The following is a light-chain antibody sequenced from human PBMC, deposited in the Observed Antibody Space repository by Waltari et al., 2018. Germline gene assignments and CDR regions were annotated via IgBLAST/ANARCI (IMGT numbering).Light chain of an antibody. CDR1: QTVLHSSDTKNY. Sequence: DIVMTQSPDSLAVSLGERATINCNSSQTVLHSSDTKNYVAWYQQKPGQPPKLLIYWSSTRESGVPDRFSGSGSGTDFTLTISSLQAEDVAVYYCHQYSSTPWTFGQGTKVEVK. J-gene: IGKJ1*01. CDR3: HQYSSTPWT. CDR2: WSS. V-gene: IGKV4-1*01.